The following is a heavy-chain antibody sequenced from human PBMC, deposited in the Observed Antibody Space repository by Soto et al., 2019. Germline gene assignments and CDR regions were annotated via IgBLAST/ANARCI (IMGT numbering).Heavy chain of an antibody. CDR3: ASGEYCSGGTCWAHAFDI. D-gene: IGHD2-15*01. V-gene: IGHV1-3*02. CDR2: SNAGNGNT. Sequence: ASVKVSCKASGYTFTSYAMHWVRQAPGQRLEWMGWSNAGNGNTKYSQEFQGRVTITRDTSASTAYMELSSLRSEDMAVYYCASGEYCSGGTCWAHAFDIWGQGPMVTVSS. J-gene: IGHJ3*02. CDR1: GYTFTSYA.